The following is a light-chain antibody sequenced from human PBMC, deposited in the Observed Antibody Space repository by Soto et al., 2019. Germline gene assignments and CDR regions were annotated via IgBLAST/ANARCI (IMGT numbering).Light chain of an antibody. CDR2: DAS. J-gene: IGKJ4*01. CDR1: QSVSSY. CDR3: QQRSNWLT. Sequence: NGLKQSPATLSLSPGERATLSCRASQSVSSYLAWYQQKPGQAPRLLIYDASNRATGIPARFSGSGSGTDFTLTISSLEPEDFAVYYCQQRSNWLTFGGGTKVDIK. V-gene: IGKV3-11*01.